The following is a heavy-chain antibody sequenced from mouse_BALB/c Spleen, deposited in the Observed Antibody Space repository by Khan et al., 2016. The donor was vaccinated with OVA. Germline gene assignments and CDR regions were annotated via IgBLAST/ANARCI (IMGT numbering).Heavy chain of an antibody. CDR1: GDSITSGF. D-gene: IGHD1-1*01. CDR2: ITYSGNI. V-gene: IGHV3-8*02. Sequence: EVKLLESGPSLVKPSQTLSLTCSVTGDSITSGFWNWIRKFPGNKFEYLGYITYSGNIYYNPSLKSRISITRDTSKSQYYLQLNSVTTEDTATYYCARSYGSWAMDYWGQETSVTVSS. CDR3: ARSYGSWAMDY. J-gene: IGHJ4*01.